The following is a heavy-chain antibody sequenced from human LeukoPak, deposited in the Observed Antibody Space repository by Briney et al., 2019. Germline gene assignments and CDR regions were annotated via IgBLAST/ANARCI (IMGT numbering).Heavy chain of an antibody. V-gene: IGHV4-39*01. CDR2: IYYSGST. Sequence: SETLSLTCTVSGGSISSSSYYWGWIRQPPGKGLEWIGSIYYSGSTYYNPSLKSRVTISVDTSKNQFSLKLSSVTAADTAVYYCARGRGGYSYGSWQVLFDYWGQGTLVTVSS. CDR3: ARGRGGYSYGSWQVLFDY. J-gene: IGHJ4*02. CDR1: GGSISSSSYY. D-gene: IGHD5-18*01.